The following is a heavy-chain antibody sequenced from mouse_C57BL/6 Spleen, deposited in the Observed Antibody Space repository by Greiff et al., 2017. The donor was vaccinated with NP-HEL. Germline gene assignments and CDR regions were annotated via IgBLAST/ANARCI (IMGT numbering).Heavy chain of an antibody. CDR2: IDPSDSET. D-gene: IGHD1-1*01. V-gene: IGHV1-52*01. J-gene: IGHJ3*01. Sequence: QVQLQQPGAELVRPGSSVKLSCKASGYTFTSYWMHWVKQRPIQGLEWIGNIDPSDSETHYNQTFKDKATLTVAKSSSTAYMHLSSLTSEDSAVYYCATSLYYYGSSYGFAYWGQGTLVTVSA. CDR3: ATSLYYYGSSYGFAY. CDR1: GYTFTSYW.